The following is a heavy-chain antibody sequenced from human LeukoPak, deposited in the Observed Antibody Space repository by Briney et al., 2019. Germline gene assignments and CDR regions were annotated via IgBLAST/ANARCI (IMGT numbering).Heavy chain of an antibody. Sequence: GGSLRLSCTAAGFSLSMYWMSWVRQAPGKGLEWVANIRSDGVEKYYVDSVRGRFTISTDTAKNTLYLQMNSLRADDTAVYYCAREFTGYGNTDYWGQGTLATVSS. J-gene: IGHJ4*02. CDR3: AREFTGYGNTDY. CDR1: GFSLSMYW. V-gene: IGHV3-7*03. D-gene: IGHD5-12*01. CDR2: IRSDGVEK.